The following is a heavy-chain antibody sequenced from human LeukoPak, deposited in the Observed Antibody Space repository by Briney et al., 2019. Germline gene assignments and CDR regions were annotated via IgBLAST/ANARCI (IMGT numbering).Heavy chain of an antibody. V-gene: IGHV1-8*03. Sequence: ASVRVSCKASGYTFTNYHINWVRQASGQGLEWMGWMNPNNGDSGYAQNLQGRVTITTDTSTSTAYMELRILRSDDTAVYFCARTTSMTASGYDYWGQGTLVTVSS. CDR2: MNPNNGDS. D-gene: IGHD4-17*01. J-gene: IGHJ4*02. CDR3: ARTTSMTASGYDY. CDR1: GYTFTNYH.